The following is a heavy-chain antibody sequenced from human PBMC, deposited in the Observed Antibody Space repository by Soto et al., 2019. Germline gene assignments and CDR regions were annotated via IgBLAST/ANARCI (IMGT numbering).Heavy chain of an antibody. CDR2: IYYSGRT. CDR3: ARDYARGTFHYGMDV. V-gene: IGHV4-59*01. CDR1: GGSISSYY. J-gene: IGHJ6*02. D-gene: IGHD3-16*01. Sequence: QVQLQESGPGLVKPSETLSLTCTVSGGSISSYYWSWIRQPPGKGLEWIGYIYYSGRTNYNPSLKSRVTISVDTSKNQFSLKLSSVTAADTAVYYCARDYARGTFHYGMDVWGQGTTVTVSS.